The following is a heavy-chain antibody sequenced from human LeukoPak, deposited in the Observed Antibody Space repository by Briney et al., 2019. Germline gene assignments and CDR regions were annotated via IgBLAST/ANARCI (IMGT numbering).Heavy chain of an antibody. Sequence: GASVKVSCKASGYTFTSYGISWVRQAPGQGLEWMGWISAYNGNTNYAQKLQGRVTMTTDTSTSTAHMELRSLRSDDTAVYYCARTDYGFWSGYSFWFDPWGQGTLVTVSS. CDR3: ARTDYGFWSGYSFWFDP. V-gene: IGHV1-18*01. D-gene: IGHD3-3*01. CDR1: GYTFTSYG. CDR2: ISAYNGNT. J-gene: IGHJ5*02.